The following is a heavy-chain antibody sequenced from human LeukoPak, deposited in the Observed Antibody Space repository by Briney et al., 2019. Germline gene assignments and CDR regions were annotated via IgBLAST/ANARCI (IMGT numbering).Heavy chain of an antibody. CDR3: ARESYWGSAGKGFDC. V-gene: IGHV3-66*01. CDR2: IYSGGTT. D-gene: IGHD7-27*01. CDR1: GFSVSTNY. Sequence: GGSLRLSCAASGFSVSTNYMSWVRQAPGKGPEWVSVIYSGGTTYYADSVKGRFTISRDNSKNTLYLQMNNLRDEDTAVYYCARESYWGSAGKGFDCWGQGTLVTVSS. J-gene: IGHJ4*02.